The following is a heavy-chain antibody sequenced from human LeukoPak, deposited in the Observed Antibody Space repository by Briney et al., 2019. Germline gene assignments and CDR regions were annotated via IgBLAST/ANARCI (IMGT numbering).Heavy chain of an antibody. Sequence: GGSLRLSCAASGFTFRDYWMSWVRQAPGKGLEWVANIKQDGSEVYYVDSVKGRFTISRDNAKNSLYLQMNSLRAEDTAVYYCASGGYSYGKIDYWGQGTLVTVSS. D-gene: IGHD5-18*01. V-gene: IGHV3-7*01. CDR3: ASGGYSYGKIDY. CDR1: GFTFRDYW. CDR2: IKQDGSEV. J-gene: IGHJ4*02.